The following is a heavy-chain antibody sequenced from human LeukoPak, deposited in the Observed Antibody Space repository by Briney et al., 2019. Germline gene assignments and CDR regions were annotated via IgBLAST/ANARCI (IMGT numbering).Heavy chain of an antibody. D-gene: IGHD3-16*02. Sequence: SETLSLTCAVHGGSFSGYYWSWIRQPPGKGLEWIGEINHSGSTNYNPSLKSRVTISVDTSKNQFSLKLSSVTASDTAVYYCARGFPPYDYVWGSYRLYYFDYWGQGTLVTVSS. CDR3: ARGFPPYDYVWGSYRLYYFDY. CDR2: INHSGST. CDR1: GGSFSGYY. J-gene: IGHJ4*02. V-gene: IGHV4-34*01.